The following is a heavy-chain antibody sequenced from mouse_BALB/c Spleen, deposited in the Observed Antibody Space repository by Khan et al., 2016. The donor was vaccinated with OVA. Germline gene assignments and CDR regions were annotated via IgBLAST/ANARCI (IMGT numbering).Heavy chain of an antibody. CDR2: IRYSGVT. CDR1: GYSITSCYA. J-gene: IGHJ2*01. D-gene: IGHD1-1*01. CDR3: ARGNYYGDYFDY. Sequence: EVQLVESGPGLVKPSQSLSLTCTVTGYSITSCYAWNWIRQFPGNKLEWMGHIRYSGVTSYNPSLKSRISLTRDTSKNQFFLQLTTVTTEDTASSYCARGNYYGDYFDYWGQGTTLTVSS. V-gene: IGHV3-2*02.